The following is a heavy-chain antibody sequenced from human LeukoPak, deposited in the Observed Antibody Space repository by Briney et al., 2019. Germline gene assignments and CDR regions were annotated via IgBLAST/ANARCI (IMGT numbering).Heavy chain of an antibody. J-gene: IGHJ4*02. D-gene: IGHD2-21*01. CDR2: IYTSGTT. Sequence: SETLSLTCTVSGGSMRTYYWSWIRQPAGKGLEWIGRIYTSGTTNYNPSLKGRVTMSVDTSKNQFSLKLSSVTAADTAVYYCARAECGSDCYYFDYWGQGTLVTVSS. CDR1: GGSMRTYY. CDR3: ARAECGSDCYYFDY. V-gene: IGHV4-4*07.